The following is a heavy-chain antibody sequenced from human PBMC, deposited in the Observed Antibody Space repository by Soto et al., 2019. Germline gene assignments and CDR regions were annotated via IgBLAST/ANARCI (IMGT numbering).Heavy chain of an antibody. Sequence: ASVKVSCKASGYTFTSYGISWVRQAPGQGLEWMGWISAYNGNTNYAQKLQGRVTMTTDTSTSTAYMELRSLRSDDTAVYYCARHQLDYDFWSGDSVPNWFDPWGQGTLVT. CDR3: ARHQLDYDFWSGDSVPNWFDP. CDR2: ISAYNGNT. CDR1: GYTFTSYG. J-gene: IGHJ5*02. D-gene: IGHD3-3*01. V-gene: IGHV1-18*01.